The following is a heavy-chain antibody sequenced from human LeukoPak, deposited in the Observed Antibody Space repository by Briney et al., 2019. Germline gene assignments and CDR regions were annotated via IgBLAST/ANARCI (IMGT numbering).Heavy chain of an antibody. J-gene: IGHJ4*02. CDR2: ISYDGNNK. Sequence: GGSLRLSCAAAGFTFSNTWMNWVRQAPGKGLDWVAVISYDGNNKYSADSVRGRFTISRDNSKNTLYLQMDSLRAEDTALYYCAKGDSGYCSSISCYLDYWGQGTLVTVSS. CDR3: AKGDSGYCSSISCYLDY. CDR1: GFTFSNTW. D-gene: IGHD2-2*01. V-gene: IGHV3-30*18.